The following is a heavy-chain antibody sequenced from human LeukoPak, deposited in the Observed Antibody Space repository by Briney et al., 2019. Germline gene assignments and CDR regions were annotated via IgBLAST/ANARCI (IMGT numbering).Heavy chain of an antibody. V-gene: IGHV3-23*01. Sequence: PGGSLRLSCAASGFTFSSYAMSWVRQAPGKGLEWVSAISGSGGSTYYADSVKGRFTISRDDSKNTLFLQMNSLQTEDTAVYYCLTLSVGVVAVSSGDYLGQGTLVTVSS. CDR1: GFTFSSYA. D-gene: IGHD2-15*01. J-gene: IGHJ4*02. CDR3: LTLSVGVVAVSSGDY. CDR2: ISGSGGST.